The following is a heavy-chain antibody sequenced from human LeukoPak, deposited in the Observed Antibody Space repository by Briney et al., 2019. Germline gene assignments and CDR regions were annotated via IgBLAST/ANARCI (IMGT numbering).Heavy chain of an antibody. D-gene: IGHD3-10*01. CDR3: AREIQGSGYYFDY. Sequence: SSQTLSLTCAVSGGSISSSNWWSWVRQPPGKGLEWIGEIYHSGSTNYNPSLKSRVTISVDKSKNQFSLKLSSVTAADTAVYYCAREIQGSGYYFDYWGQGTLVTVSS. V-gene: IGHV4-4*02. CDR1: GGSISSSNW. CDR2: IYHSGST. J-gene: IGHJ4*02.